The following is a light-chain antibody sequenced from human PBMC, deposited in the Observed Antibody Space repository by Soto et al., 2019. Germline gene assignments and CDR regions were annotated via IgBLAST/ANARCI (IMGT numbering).Light chain of an antibody. J-gene: IGKJ1*01. CDR2: DVS. CDR1: QSVSSS. Sequence: DIVMTQSPLSLPVTPGEPASISCRFSQSVSSSQLAWYQQKPGQTPRLLIYDVSNRATGISARFSGSGSGTDFTLTIGSLEPEDFAVYFCQQRYYWPWTVGQGTKVDI. CDR3: QQRYYWPWT. V-gene: IGKV3-11*01.